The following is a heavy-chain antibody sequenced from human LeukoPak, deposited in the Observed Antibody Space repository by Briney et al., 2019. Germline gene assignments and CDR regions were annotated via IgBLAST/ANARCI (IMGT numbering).Heavy chain of an antibody. D-gene: IGHD1-1*01. J-gene: IGHJ4*02. V-gene: IGHV4-61*02. CDR2: IYTSGST. CDR1: GGSISSGSYY. Sequence: SETLSLTCTVSGGSISSGSYYWSWIRQPAGKGLEWIGRIYTSGSTKYNPSLKSRVTISVDTSKNQFSLKLSSVTAADTAVYYCAESYRGTTVFSDYWGQGTLVTVSS. CDR3: AESYRGTTVFSDY.